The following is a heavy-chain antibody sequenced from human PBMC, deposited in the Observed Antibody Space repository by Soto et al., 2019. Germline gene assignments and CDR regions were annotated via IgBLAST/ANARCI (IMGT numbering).Heavy chain of an antibody. J-gene: IGHJ4*02. V-gene: IGHV4-31*03. Sequence: PSETLSLTCTVSGGSIRSGGYYWSWVRQSPRRGLEWIGNIYYSGSTYYNPSLKSRLTISVDTSKNQFSLKLRSVTAADTAIYYCARGNGMILAVQGDAHDKYYLDSWSQGTLVTVSS. CDR3: ARGNGMILAVQGDAHDKYYLDS. CDR2: IYYSGST. CDR1: GGSIRSGGYY. D-gene: IGHD3-22*01.